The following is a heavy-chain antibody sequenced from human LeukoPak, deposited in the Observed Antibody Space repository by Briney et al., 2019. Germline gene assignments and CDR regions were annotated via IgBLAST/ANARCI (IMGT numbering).Heavy chain of an antibody. V-gene: IGHV3-23*01. CDR1: GFTFSSYG. CDR3: AKNSLYGDYFDY. J-gene: IGHJ4*02. Sequence: GGSLRLSCAASGFTFSSYGMSWVRQAPGKGLEWVSAISGSGGSTYCADSVKGRFTISRDNSKNTLYLQTNSLRAEDTAVYYCAKNSLYGDYFDYWGQGTLVTVSS. CDR2: ISGSGGST. D-gene: IGHD4-17*01.